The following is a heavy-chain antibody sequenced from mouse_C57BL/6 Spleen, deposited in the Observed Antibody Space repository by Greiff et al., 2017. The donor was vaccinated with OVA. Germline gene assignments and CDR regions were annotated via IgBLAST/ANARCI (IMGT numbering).Heavy chain of an antibody. CDR2: ISYDGSN. CDR1: GYSITSGYY. CDR3: ARRPYDYDGYYFDY. V-gene: IGHV3-6*01. Sequence: EVQLMESGPGLVKPSQSLSLTCSVTGYSITSGYYWNWIRQFPGNKLEWMGYISYDGSNNYNPSLKNRISITRDTSKNQFFLKLNSVTTEDTATYYGARRPYDYDGYYFDYWGQGTTLTVSS. D-gene: IGHD2-4*01. J-gene: IGHJ2*01.